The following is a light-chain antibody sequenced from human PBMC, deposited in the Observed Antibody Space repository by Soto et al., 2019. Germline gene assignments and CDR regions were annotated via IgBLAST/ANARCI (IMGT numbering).Light chain of an antibody. CDR1: QSISSW. CDR3: QQYNSYSPWT. CDR2: KAS. Sequence: IHMTQSPSTLSASVGDRVTITCRASQSISSWLAWYQQKPGKAPKLLIYKASSLESGGPSRFSGSGSGTEFTLTISSLQPDDFATYYCQQYNSYSPWTFGQGTKVDIK. V-gene: IGKV1-5*03. J-gene: IGKJ1*01.